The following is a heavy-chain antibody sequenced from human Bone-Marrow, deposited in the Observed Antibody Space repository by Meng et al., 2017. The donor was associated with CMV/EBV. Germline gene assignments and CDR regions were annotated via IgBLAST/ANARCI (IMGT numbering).Heavy chain of an antibody. CDR2: IYSGGST. Sequence: GESLKISCAASGFTVSSNYMSWVRQAPGKGLEWVSVIYSGGSTYYADSVKGRFTISRDNSKNTPYLQMNSLRAEDTAVYYCARGQYCSSTSCSTGYYYYGMDVWGQGTTVTVSS. CDR3: ARGQYCSSTSCSTGYYYYGMDV. J-gene: IGHJ6*02. V-gene: IGHV3-53*01. D-gene: IGHD2-2*01. CDR1: GFTVSSNY.